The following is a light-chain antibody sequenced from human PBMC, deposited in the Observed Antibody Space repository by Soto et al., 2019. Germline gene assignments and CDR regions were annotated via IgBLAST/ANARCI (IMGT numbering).Light chain of an antibody. Sequence: EIVLTQSPGTLSLSPGERATLSCRASQSVSSSYLAWYQQKPGQAPRLRIYGASSRGTGIPDRFSGSGSGTDFTLTISRLEPDDFAVYYCQQYGISPWTFGQGTKVAIK. J-gene: IGKJ1*01. CDR3: QQYGISPWT. V-gene: IGKV3-20*01. CDR2: GAS. CDR1: QSVSSSY.